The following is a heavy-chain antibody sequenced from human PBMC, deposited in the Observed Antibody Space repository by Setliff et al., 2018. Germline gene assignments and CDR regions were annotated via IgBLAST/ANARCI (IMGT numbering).Heavy chain of an antibody. J-gene: IGHJ6*03. CDR3: AREGVDSRSSTDYRYYMDV. CDR2: IIPIFGTP. Sequence: ASVKVSCKASGGTFSRSAISWVRQAPGQGLEWMGGIIPIFGTPTYAQKFQGRVTIITDESTTTAYMELSSLRSEDTAVYYCAREGVDSRSSTDYRYYMDVWGKGATVTVS. D-gene: IGHD3-22*01. V-gene: IGHV1-69*05. CDR1: GGTFSRSA.